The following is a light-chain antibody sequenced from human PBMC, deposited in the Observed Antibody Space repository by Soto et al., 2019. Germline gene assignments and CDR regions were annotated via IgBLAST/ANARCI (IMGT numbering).Light chain of an antibody. Sequence: EIVLTQSPGTLSLSPGERATLSCRASQSVSSSYLAWYQQKPGQAPRLLIYGASSRATGIPDRFSGSGSGTDFTLTISRLEPEDFAVCYCQQYGSSPTFGQGTKVEIK. J-gene: IGKJ1*01. CDR1: QSVSSSY. CDR2: GAS. CDR3: QQYGSSPT. V-gene: IGKV3-20*01.